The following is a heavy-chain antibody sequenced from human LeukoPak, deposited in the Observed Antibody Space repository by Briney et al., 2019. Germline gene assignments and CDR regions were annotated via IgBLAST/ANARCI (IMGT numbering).Heavy chain of an antibody. J-gene: IGHJ4*02. CDR1: GGTFSSYA. CDR3: ARDLYGDYGDDY. CDR2: IIPIFGTA. V-gene: IGHV1-69*06. D-gene: IGHD4-17*01. Sequence: ASVKVSCKASGGTFSSYAISWVRQAPGQGLEWMGGIIPIFGTANYAQKFQGRVTITADKSTSTAYMELSSLRSEDTAVYYCARDLYGDYGDDYRGQGTLVTVSS.